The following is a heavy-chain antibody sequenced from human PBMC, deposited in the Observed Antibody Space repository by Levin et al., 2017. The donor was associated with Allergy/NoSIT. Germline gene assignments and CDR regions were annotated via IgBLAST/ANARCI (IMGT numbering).Heavy chain of an antibody. V-gene: IGHV3-74*01. D-gene: IGHD2-2*01. CDR1: GFTFSPYY. Sequence: GESLKISCAASGFTFSPYYMHWVRQAPGKGLAWVSNIHSDTSITNYADSVKGRFTISRDNAKNTLSLHMNSLRAEDTAVYYCARGGCSSTSCLDSWGQGTLVTVSS. J-gene: IGHJ4*02. CDR3: ARGGCSSTSCLDS. CDR2: IHSDTSIT.